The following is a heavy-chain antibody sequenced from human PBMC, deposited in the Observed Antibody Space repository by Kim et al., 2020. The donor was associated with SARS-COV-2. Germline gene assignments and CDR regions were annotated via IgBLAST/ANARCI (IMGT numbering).Heavy chain of an antibody. CDR1: GYTFTNYV. J-gene: IGHJ4*02. CDR2: IGTNNVNT. Sequence: SVKVSCKASGYTFTNYVVTWVRQAPGQGLEWMGWIGTNNVNTNYAQKFQGRVTMTTDTSTTTVYMELRSLKSDDTAVYYCARGRPLDYWGQGTLVTFSS. CDR3: ARGRPLDY. V-gene: IGHV1-18*01.